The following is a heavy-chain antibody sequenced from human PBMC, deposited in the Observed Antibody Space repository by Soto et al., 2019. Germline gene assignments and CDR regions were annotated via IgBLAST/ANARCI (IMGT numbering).Heavy chain of an antibody. CDR2: ISGSGGST. V-gene: IGHV3-23*01. CDR1: RFSFSDYA. J-gene: IGHJ4*02. D-gene: IGHD3-10*01. CDR3: AKDRGGVLATSYFDY. Sequence: EVQLLESGGGLVQPGGSLRLSCAASRFSFSDYAMSWVRQAPGKGLEWVSAISGSGGSTYSADSVEGRFTISRDNSKNTLSLQMNSLRAEDTAVYYCAKDRGGVLATSYFDYWGQGTLVTVSS.